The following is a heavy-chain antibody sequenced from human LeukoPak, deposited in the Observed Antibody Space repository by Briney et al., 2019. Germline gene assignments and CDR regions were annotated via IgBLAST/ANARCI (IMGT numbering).Heavy chain of an antibody. V-gene: IGHV3-30*18. Sequence: GGSLRLSCEPSIFVFSEYYMHWVRLAPGKGLEWLAVITNGGSRQFYADSVKGRFTVSRDNSKSLLFLQMESLRHDDTGIYYCAKGRRTGFVDYWGQGALVTVSS. CDR3: AKGRRTGFVDY. CDR1: IFVFSEYY. D-gene: IGHD1-1*01. CDR2: ITNGGSRQ. J-gene: IGHJ4*02.